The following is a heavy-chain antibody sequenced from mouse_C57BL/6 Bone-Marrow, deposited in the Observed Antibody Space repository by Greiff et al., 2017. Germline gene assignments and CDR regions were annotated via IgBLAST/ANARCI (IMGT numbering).Heavy chain of an antibody. D-gene: IGHD2-4*01. CDR1: GYAFRSYW. CDR2: IYPGDGDT. Sequence: VKLQESGAELVKPGASVKISCKASGYAFRSYWMNWVKLRPGKSLVWIGQIYPGDGDTNYNGKIKGKATLTADTSSSTAYMQLSRLTSEDSAVYFCARGRDYDGYYFDDWGQGTTLTVSS. V-gene: IGHV1-80*01. J-gene: IGHJ2*01. CDR3: ARGRDYDGYYFDD.